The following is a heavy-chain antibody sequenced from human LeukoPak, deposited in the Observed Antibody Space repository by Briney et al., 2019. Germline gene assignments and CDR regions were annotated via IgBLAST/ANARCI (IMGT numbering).Heavy chain of an antibody. CDR2: ISGSGGST. CDR3: AKDRAPYSSGWGPFDY. Sequence: GGSLRLSCAASGFTFSSYAMSWVRQAPGKGLEWVSAISGSGGSTSYADSVKGRLAISRDNSKNTVYLQMSSLRAADTAVYYCAKDRAPYSSGWGPFDYWGQGTLVTVSS. CDR1: GFTFSSYA. V-gene: IGHV3-23*01. D-gene: IGHD6-19*01. J-gene: IGHJ4*02.